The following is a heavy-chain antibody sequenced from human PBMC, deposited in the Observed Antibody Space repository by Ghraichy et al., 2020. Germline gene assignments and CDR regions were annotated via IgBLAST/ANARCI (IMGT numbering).Heavy chain of an antibody. D-gene: IGHD3-22*01. V-gene: IGHV3-30-3*01. CDR1: GFIFNTYT. J-gene: IGHJ4*02. Sequence: GESLNISCEASGFIFNTYTMIWVRQAPGKGLEWVAVISYDGSNKNYADSVKGRFTISRDNSKNTLYLQMNSLRAEDTAVYYCARDGTPLPYYYDSSSKEGFDYWGQGTLVTVSS. CDR3: ARDGTPLPYYYDSSSKEGFDY. CDR2: ISYDGSNK.